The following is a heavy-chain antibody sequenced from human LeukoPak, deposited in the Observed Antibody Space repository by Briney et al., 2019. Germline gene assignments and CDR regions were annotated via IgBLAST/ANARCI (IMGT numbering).Heavy chain of an antibody. CDR3: ARLNAFDI. CDR1: GYSFTNYW. V-gene: IGHV5-51*01. Sequence: GESLKISCKGSGYSFTNYWIGWVRQMPGKGLEWMGIIYPGDSDTRYSPSFQGQVTISADKSSSTAYLQWSSLKASGTAMYYCARLNAFDIWGQGTLVTVSS. CDR2: IYPGDSDT. J-gene: IGHJ3*02.